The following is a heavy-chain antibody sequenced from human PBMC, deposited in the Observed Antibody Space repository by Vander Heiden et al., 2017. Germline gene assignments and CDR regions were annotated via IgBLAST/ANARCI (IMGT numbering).Heavy chain of an antibody. D-gene: IGHD2-2*01. Sequence: EVQLVESGGGLVQPGRSLRLSCAALGFKFDAYAMHWVRQAPGKGLEWVSSISWNTGSIGYADSVKGRFTISRDNAKNALFLQMNTVRGDDMALYYCAKGYCGTTLCHLHSWGQGTLVTVSS. CDR1: GFKFDAYA. J-gene: IGHJ4*02. CDR3: AKGYCGTTLCHLHS. V-gene: IGHV3-9*03. CDR2: ISWNTGSI.